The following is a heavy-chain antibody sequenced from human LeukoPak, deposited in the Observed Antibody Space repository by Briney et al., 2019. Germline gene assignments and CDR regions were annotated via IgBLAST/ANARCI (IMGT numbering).Heavy chain of an antibody. CDR3: ARDVYGGKFYYGVDV. J-gene: IGHJ6*02. Sequence: PGGSLRLSCAASGFTFSSYGMHWVRQAPGKGLEWVAVIWYDGSNKYYADSVKGRFTISRDNSKNTLYLQMNSLRAEDTAVYYCARDVYGGKFYYGVDVWGQGTTVTVSS. D-gene: IGHD4-23*01. CDR1: GFTFSSYG. V-gene: IGHV3-33*01. CDR2: IWYDGSNK.